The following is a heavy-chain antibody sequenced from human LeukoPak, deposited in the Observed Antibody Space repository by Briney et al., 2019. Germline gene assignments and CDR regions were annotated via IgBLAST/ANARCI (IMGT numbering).Heavy chain of an antibody. V-gene: IGHV1-2*02. CDR1: GYTFTGYY. CDR3: ARDSSGQVRNWFDP. J-gene: IGHJ5*02. D-gene: IGHD6-19*01. Sequence: ASVKVSCKASGYTFTGYYMHWVRQAPGQGLEWMGWINSKSGGTNYAQKFKGRVTMTRDTSISTAYMELSRLRSDDTAVYYCARDSSGQVRNWFDPWGQGTLVTVSS. CDR2: INSKSGGT.